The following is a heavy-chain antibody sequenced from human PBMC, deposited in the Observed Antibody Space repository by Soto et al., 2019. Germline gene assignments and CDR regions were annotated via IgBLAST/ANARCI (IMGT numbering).Heavy chain of an antibody. CDR2: IHTSGSYT. V-gene: IGHV3-23*05. D-gene: IGHD4-4*01. Sequence: GGSLRLSCAASGFTFSSYAMNWVRQAPGKGLEWVSTIHTSGSYTYYADSVKGRFTISRDDSKNTLYLQMNSLRTEDTAIYYCARQVTGHPNWFDPWGQGTLVTVSS. J-gene: IGHJ5*02. CDR1: GFTFSSYA. CDR3: ARQVTGHPNWFDP.